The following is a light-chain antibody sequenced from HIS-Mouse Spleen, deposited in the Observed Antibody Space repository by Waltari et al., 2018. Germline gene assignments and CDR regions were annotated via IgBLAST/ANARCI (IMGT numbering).Light chain of an antibody. CDR2: DVS. J-gene: IGLJ3*02. CDR3: SSYTSSSTRV. V-gene: IGLV2-14*03. CDR1: SSHVGGYNY. Sequence: QSALTQPASVSGSPGQSITISCTGTSSHVGGYNYVSWYQQHPGKAPKLMIYDVSNRPSGVSNRFSGSKSGNTASLTISGLQAEDEADYYCSSYTSSSTRVFGGGTKLTVL.